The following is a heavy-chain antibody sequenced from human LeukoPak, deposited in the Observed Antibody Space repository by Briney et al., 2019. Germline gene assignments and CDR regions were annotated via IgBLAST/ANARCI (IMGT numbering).Heavy chain of an antibody. Sequence: ASVKVSCKASGYTFTGYHMHWVRQAPGQGLEWMGWISAYNGNTNYAQKLQGRVTMTTDTSTSTAYMELRSLRSDDTAVYYCARRWLLVNAFDIWGQGTMVTVSS. J-gene: IGHJ3*02. D-gene: IGHD3-22*01. CDR2: ISAYNGNT. CDR3: ARRWLLVNAFDI. V-gene: IGHV1-18*04. CDR1: GYTFTGYH.